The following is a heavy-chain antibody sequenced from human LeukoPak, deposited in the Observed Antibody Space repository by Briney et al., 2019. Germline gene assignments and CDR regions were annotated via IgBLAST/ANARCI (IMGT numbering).Heavy chain of an antibody. CDR2: IYYSGST. V-gene: IGHV4-59*01. J-gene: IGHJ4*02. CDR1: GGSISSYY. D-gene: IGHD3-10*01. Sequence: SETLSLTCTVSGGSISSYYWSWIRQPPGKGLEWIGYIYYSGSTNYNPSLKSRVTISVDTSKNQFSLKLSSVTAADTAVYYCARDYYGSGSRRNYWGQGTLVTVSS. CDR3: ARDYYGSGSRRNY.